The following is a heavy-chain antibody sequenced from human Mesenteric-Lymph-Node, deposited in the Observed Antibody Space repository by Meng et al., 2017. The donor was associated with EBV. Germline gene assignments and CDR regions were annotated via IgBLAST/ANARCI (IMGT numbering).Heavy chain of an antibody. CDR2: ISGSGGSN. CDR3: GKSEGYCGTTECPLRDWYFDL. V-gene: IGHV3-23*04. D-gene: IGHD2-2*01. Sequence: EVQLVESGGGLVQRGGCLRLSCAVSGFTFSSHAFSWVRQAPRKGLEWVSAISGSGGSNSYADSVKGRFTISRDNSKNTVYLQMDSLRAEDTAVYYCGKSEGYCGTTECPLRDWYFDLWGRGTLVTASS. J-gene: IGHJ2*01. CDR1: GFTFSSHA.